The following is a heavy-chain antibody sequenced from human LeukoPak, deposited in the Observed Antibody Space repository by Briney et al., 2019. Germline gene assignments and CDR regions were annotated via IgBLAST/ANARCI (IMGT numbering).Heavy chain of an antibody. CDR3: ARDYLEMPTSTPLDAFDI. CDR2: IWYDGSNK. Sequence: GRSLRLSCAASGFTFSSYGMHWVRQAPGKGLEWVAVIWYDGSNKYYADSVKGRFTISRDNSKNTLYLQMNSLRAEDTAVYYCARDYLEMPTSTPLDAFDIWGQGTMVTVSS. V-gene: IGHV3-33*01. D-gene: IGHD5-24*01. CDR1: GFTFSSYG. J-gene: IGHJ3*02.